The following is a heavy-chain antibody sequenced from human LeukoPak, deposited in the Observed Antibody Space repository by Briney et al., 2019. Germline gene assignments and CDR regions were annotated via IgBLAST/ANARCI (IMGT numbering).Heavy chain of an antibody. CDR3: ARVETRYYDSTGYNYYYGMDV. V-gene: IGHV4-59*08. J-gene: IGHJ6*02. CDR2: IYYSGST. CDR1: GGSISSTY. D-gene: IGHD3-22*01. Sequence: PSETLSLTCTVSGGSISSTYWSWIRQPPGKGLEWIGYIYYSGSTNYNPSLKSQVTISIDTSKNQFSLKLSSVTAADTAVYYCARVETRYYDSTGYNYYYGMDVWGQGTTVTVSS.